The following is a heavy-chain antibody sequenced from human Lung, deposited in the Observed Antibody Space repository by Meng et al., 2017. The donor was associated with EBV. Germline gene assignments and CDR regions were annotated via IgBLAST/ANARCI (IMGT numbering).Heavy chain of an antibody. CDR1: GYTFTSFG. CDR2: ISAYNGNT. Sequence: SESEVKKPGASVKVSCTAIGYTFTSFGISWVRQAHGQGLEWMGWISAYNGNTNYAQKLQGRVTMTTDTSTSTAYMELRSLRSDDTAVYYCARDRQLEGMNWFNPWGQGTLVTVSS. V-gene: IGHV1-18*01. CDR3: ARDRQLEGMNWFNP. D-gene: IGHD1-1*01. J-gene: IGHJ5*02.